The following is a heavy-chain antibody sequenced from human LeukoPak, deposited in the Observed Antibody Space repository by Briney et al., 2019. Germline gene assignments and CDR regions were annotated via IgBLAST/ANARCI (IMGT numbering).Heavy chain of an antibody. CDR2: IYYSGST. CDR1: GGSISSGGYY. V-gene: IGHV4-31*03. D-gene: IGHD3-22*01. CDR3: ASHRYYDSSGYLGGAFDI. J-gene: IGHJ3*02. Sequence: SQTLSLTCTVSGGSISSGGYYWSWIRQHPGKGLEWIGYIYYSGSTYYNPSLKSRVTISVDTSKNQFSQKLSSVTAADTAVYYCASHRYYDSSGYLGGAFDIWGQGTMVTVSS.